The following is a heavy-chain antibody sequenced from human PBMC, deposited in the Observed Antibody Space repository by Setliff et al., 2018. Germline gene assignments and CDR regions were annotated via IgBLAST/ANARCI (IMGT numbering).Heavy chain of an antibody. V-gene: IGHV1-69*13. CDR1: GGTFSSYA. D-gene: IGHD5-12*01. CDR2: IIPIFGTA. Sequence: ASVKVSCKASGGTFSSYAITWVRQAPGQGLEWMGGIIPIFGTAKYAQKFQGRVTITADESTSTAYMELSSLRSDDTAVYYCARSGWLREYYFDYWGQGTLVTVSS. J-gene: IGHJ4*02. CDR3: ARSGWLREYYFDY.